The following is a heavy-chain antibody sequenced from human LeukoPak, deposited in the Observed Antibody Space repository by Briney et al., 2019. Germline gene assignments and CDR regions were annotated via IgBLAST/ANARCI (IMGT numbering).Heavy chain of an antibody. J-gene: IGHJ2*01. CDR2: INHSGST. Sequence: PSETLSLTCAVYGGSFSGYYWSWIRQPPGKGLEWIGEINHSGSTNYNPSFKSRVTISVDTSKNQFSLKLSSVTAADTAVYYCARGLTYYDFWSDSRRFDLWGRGTLVTVSS. D-gene: IGHD3-3*01. CDR3: ARGLTYYDFWSDSRRFDL. V-gene: IGHV4-34*01. CDR1: GGSFSGYY.